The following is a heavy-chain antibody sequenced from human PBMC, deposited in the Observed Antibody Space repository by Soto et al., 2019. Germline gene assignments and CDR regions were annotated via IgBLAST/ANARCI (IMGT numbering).Heavy chain of an antibody. V-gene: IGHV3-64*01. J-gene: IGHJ5*02. CDR1: GFTFSSYA. D-gene: IGHD1-7*01. Sequence: GGSLRLSCAASGFTFSSYAMHWVRQAPGKGLEYVSAISSNGGSTYYANSVKGRFTISRDNSKNTLYLQMGSLRAEDMAVYYCARDLVGITGTLGEFDPWGQGTLVTVSS. CDR2: ISSNGGST. CDR3: ARDLVGITGTLGEFDP.